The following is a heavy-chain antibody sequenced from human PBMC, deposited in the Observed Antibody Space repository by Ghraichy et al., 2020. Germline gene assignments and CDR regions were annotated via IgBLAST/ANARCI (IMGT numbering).Heavy chain of an antibody. D-gene: IGHD3-9*01. V-gene: IGHV4-31*03. Sequence: SETLSLTCTVSGGSISSGGYYWSWIRQHPGKGLEWIGYIYYSGSTYYNPSLKGRVTISVDTSKNQFSLKLSSVTAADTAVYYCARTYYDILTGYYTFDYWGQGTLVTVSS. J-gene: IGHJ4*02. CDR3: ARTYYDILTGYYTFDY. CDR1: GGSISSGGYY. CDR2: IYYSGST.